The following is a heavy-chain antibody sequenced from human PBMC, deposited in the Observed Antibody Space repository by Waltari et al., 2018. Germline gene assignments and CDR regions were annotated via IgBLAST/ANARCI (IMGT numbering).Heavy chain of an antibody. CDR2: ISSSGSTI. V-gene: IGHV3-48*03. D-gene: IGHD5-12*01. J-gene: IGHJ4*02. CDR3: ARDLSGYGSY. CDR1: GFTFSRSE. Sequence: EVQLVASGGGLVQPGGSLRLSCAASGFTFSRSEMTWVRQAPGKGLEWVSYISSSGSTIYYADSVKGRFTISRDNAKNSLYLQMKSLRAEDTAVYYCARDLSGYGSYWGQGTLVTVSS.